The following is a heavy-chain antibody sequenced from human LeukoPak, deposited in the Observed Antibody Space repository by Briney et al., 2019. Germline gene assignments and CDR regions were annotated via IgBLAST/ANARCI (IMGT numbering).Heavy chain of an antibody. Sequence: SETLSLTCTVSGGSISSYYWSWIRHPPGKGLEWIGSIYYSGSTYYNPSLKSRVTISVDTSKNQFSLKLSSVTAADTAVYYCARGGLTGDFGLDYWGQGTLVTVSS. D-gene: IGHD7-27*01. CDR2: IYYSGST. CDR3: ARGGLTGDFGLDY. J-gene: IGHJ4*02. V-gene: IGHV4-59*12. CDR1: GGSISSYY.